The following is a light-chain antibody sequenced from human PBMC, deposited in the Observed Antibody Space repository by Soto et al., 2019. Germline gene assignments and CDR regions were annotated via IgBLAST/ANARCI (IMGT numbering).Light chain of an antibody. Sequence: EIVLTQSPGTLSLSPGERATLSCRASQTLSTNSLAWYQQRPGQTPRLLIYAASTRDTDIPDRFNGSGSGTDFALTISRLEPEDFALYCCQQYNDSPLAVGPGTKVDIK. CDR2: AAS. CDR1: QTLSTNS. V-gene: IGKV3-20*01. J-gene: IGKJ3*01. CDR3: QQYNDSPLA.